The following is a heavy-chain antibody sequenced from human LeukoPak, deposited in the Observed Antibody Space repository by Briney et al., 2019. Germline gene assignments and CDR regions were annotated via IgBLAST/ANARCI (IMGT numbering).Heavy chain of an antibody. J-gene: IGHJ4*02. CDR2: ARNKANSYSV. CDR1: GFSFSDHF. CDR3: TREALNHGPGTYYIDSFDF. Sequence: GGSLRLSCAASGFSFSDHFMDWVRQAPGKGLEWVGRARNKANSYSVEYAESLRGRFTISRDDSENSLYLQMTSLRTEDTALYYCTREALNHGPGTYYIDSFDFWGQGTLVTVSS. D-gene: IGHD3-10*01. V-gene: IGHV3-72*01.